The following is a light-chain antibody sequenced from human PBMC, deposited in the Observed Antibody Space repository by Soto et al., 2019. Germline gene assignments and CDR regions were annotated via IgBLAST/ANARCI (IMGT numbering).Light chain of an antibody. Sequence: ALQMTQSPSSLSASVGDRVTITCRASQAVRTELGWYQQKPAKAPKLLIYGPTTLQSAVPSRFSGSGSGTDFTLTISGLQPEDFATYYCLQDYHYPRTFGQGTKVEVK. J-gene: IGKJ1*01. CDR2: GPT. CDR1: QAVRTE. CDR3: LQDYHYPRT. V-gene: IGKV1-6*01.